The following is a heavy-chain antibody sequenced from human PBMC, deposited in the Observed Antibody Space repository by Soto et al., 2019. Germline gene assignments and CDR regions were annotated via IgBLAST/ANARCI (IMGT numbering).Heavy chain of an antibody. CDR2: IYNSGTI. Sequence: SETLSLTCTVSGAAMSSYYWSWIRQSPGKGLEWIGYIYNSGTIDYNPSLKSRVTISVERSKFQLSLRLTSVTAADTAVYFCATDSTGYYSDAFDVWGQGARVTVSS. D-gene: IGHD3-22*01. V-gene: IGHV4-59*03. J-gene: IGHJ3*01. CDR1: GAAMSSYY. CDR3: ATDSTGYYSDAFDV.